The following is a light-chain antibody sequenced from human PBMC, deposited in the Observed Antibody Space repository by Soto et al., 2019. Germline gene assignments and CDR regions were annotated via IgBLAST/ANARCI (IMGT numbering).Light chain of an antibody. J-gene: IGKJ4*01. CDR3: QQYGSSPLT. CDR2: AAS. CDR1: QSVSRDY. V-gene: IGKV3-20*01. Sequence: EIVFAQSPGTLSLSPGQRATLSCRASQSVSRDYVAWYQHKPGQAPRLLIYAASSRPSGIPDRFGGSGSGTDFTLTISRLEPEDFALYYCQQYGSSPLTFGGGTKVDI.